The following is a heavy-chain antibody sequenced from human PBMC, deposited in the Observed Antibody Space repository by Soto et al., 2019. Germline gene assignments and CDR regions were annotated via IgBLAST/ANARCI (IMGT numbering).Heavy chain of an antibody. CDR1: GGSISSYY. CDR3: ARHNYGSGSTYFDY. Sequence: QVQLQESGPGLVKPSETLSLTCTVSGGSISSYYWSWIRRPPGKGLEWIGYIYYSGSTNYNPSLKSRVTISVDTSKNQFSLKLNSMTAADTAVYYCARHNYGSGSTYFDYWGHGTLVTVSS. D-gene: IGHD3-10*01. V-gene: IGHV4-59*08. CDR2: IYYSGST. J-gene: IGHJ4*01.